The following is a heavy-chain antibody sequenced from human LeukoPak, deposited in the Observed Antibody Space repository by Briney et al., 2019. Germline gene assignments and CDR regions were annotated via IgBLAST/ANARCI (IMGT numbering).Heavy chain of an antibody. CDR1: GFTFSDYY. V-gene: IGHV3-11*06. CDR2: ISSSSSYT. J-gene: IGHJ1*01. CDR3: ARDREWFGELSGFQH. Sequence: RGSLRLSCAASGFTFSDYYMSWIRQAPGKGLEWVSYISSSSSYTNYADSVKGRFTIPRDNAKNSLYLQMNSLRAEDTAVYYCARDREWFGELSGFQHWGQGTLVTVSS. D-gene: IGHD3-10*01.